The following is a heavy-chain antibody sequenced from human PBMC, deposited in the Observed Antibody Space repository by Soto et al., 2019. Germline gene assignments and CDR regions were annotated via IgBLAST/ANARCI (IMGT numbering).Heavy chain of an antibody. CDR3: AKSRELRYFDWLLG. Sequence: EVQLLESGGGLVQPGGSLRLSCAASGFTFSSYAMSWVRQAPGKGLEWVSAISGSGGSTYYADSVKGRFTISRDNSKNKMCLQMNSLRAEDTAVYYCAKSRELRYFDWLLGWGQGTLVTVSS. V-gene: IGHV3-23*01. D-gene: IGHD3-9*01. J-gene: IGHJ4*02. CDR2: ISGSGGST. CDR1: GFTFSSYA.